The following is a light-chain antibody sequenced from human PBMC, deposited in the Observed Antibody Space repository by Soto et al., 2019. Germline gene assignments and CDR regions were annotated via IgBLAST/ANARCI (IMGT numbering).Light chain of an antibody. Sequence: EIVLTQSPGTLSLSPGERATLSCRASQSVSSSYLAWYQQKPGQAPRVLIYGASCRATGIPDRFSGSGSGTDFPLTISRLEPEDFAVYYCQQYGSSPPNTFGQGTKLEIK. CDR3: QQYGSSPPNT. CDR2: GAS. CDR1: QSVSSSY. J-gene: IGKJ2*01. V-gene: IGKV3-20*01.